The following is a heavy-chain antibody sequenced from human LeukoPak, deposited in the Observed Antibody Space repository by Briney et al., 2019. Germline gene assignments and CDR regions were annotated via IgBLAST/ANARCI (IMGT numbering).Heavy chain of an antibody. CDR3: ASGKAAGTYYYYGMDV. CDR2: IIPIFGTA. D-gene: IGHD6-13*01. Sequence: SVKVSCKASGGTFSSYAISWVRQAPGQGLEWMGGIIPIFGTANYAQKFQGRVTITADESTSTAYMELSSLRSEDTAVYYCASGKAAGTYYYYGMDVWGQGTTVTVSS. CDR1: GGTFSSYA. J-gene: IGHJ6*02. V-gene: IGHV1-69*01.